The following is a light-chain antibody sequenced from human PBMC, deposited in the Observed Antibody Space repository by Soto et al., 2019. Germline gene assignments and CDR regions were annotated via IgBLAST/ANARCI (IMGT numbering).Light chain of an antibody. Sequence: DIQMTQSPSSLSASVGDRVTITCQAGQDISNYLNWYQQKPGKAPKLLIYDASNLETGVPSRFSGSGSGTDFTFTISSLQPEDIATYYCQQYDNLPFTFGGGTKVEIK. V-gene: IGKV1-33*01. J-gene: IGKJ4*01. CDR1: QDISNY. CDR3: QQYDNLPFT. CDR2: DAS.